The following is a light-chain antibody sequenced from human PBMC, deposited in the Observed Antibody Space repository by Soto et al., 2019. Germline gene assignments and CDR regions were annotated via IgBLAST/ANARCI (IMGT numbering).Light chain of an antibody. Sequence: DIQMTQSPSSLSASVGDRVTITCQASQSISSYLNWYQQKPGKAPELLIYAASTLQSGVPSRFSGSGSGTDFTLTISCLQSEDFATYYCQQYYSFPLTFGQGTKVDIK. CDR3: QQYYSFPLT. J-gene: IGKJ1*01. CDR1: QSISSY. V-gene: IGKV1-39*01. CDR2: AAS.